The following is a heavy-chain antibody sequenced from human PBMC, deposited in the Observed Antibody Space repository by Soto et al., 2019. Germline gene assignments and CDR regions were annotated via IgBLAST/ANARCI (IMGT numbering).Heavy chain of an antibody. CDR3: ARERLGELSCPTCYYGMDV. Sequence: PGGSLRLSCAASGFTFSSYGMHWVRQAPGKGLEWVAVIWYDGSNKYYADSVKGRFTISRDNSKNTLYLQMNSLRAEDTAVYYCARERLGELSCPTCYYGMDVWGQGTTVTVSS. CDR1: GFTFSSYG. CDR2: IWYDGSNK. V-gene: IGHV3-33*01. J-gene: IGHJ6*02. D-gene: IGHD3-16*02.